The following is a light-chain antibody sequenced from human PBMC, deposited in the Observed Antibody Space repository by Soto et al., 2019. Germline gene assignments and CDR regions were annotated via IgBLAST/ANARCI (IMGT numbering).Light chain of an antibody. CDR1: QTIYSN. Sequence: IVMTQSPATLSVSPGERATLSCRAGQTIYSNVAWYQQRPGQAPRLLIYDASNRATGIPARFSGSGSGTDFTLTISSLEPEDFAVYYCQQRGTFGGGTKVDIK. CDR2: DAS. V-gene: IGKV3-11*01. CDR3: QQRGT. J-gene: IGKJ4*01.